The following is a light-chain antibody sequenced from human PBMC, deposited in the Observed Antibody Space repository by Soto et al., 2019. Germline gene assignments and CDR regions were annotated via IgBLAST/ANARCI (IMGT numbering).Light chain of an antibody. CDR2: DAS. CDR3: QQRGSWPQLT. V-gene: IGKV3-11*01. CDR1: QSVGSS. J-gene: IGKJ4*01. Sequence: DILLTQSPATLSLSPGERATLSCRASQSVGSSLAWFQQKPGQAPRLLIYDASNRATGIPARFSGSGSGTDFTLIISSLEPEDFAVYYCQQRGSWPQLTFGGGTKVEI.